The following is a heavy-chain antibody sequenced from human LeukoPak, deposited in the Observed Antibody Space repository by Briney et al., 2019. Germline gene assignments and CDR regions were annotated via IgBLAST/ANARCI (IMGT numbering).Heavy chain of an antibody. CDR2: IYYSGST. Sequence: SETLSLTCTVSGGSISSSSYYWGWIRQPPGKGLEWIGSIYYSGSTYYNPSLKSRVTISVDKSKNQFSLKLSSVTAADTAVYYCARGGGSDYGDYLPEIWGQGTLVTVSS. D-gene: IGHD4-17*01. CDR1: GGSISSSSYY. V-gene: IGHV4-39*07. J-gene: IGHJ4*02. CDR3: ARGGGSDYGDYLPEI.